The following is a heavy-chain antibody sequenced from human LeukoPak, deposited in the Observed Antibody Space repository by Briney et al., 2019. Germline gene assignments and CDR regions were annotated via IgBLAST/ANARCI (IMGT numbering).Heavy chain of an antibody. CDR2: IYWDDDT. J-gene: IGHJ4*02. V-gene: IGHV2-5*02. CDR1: GFAPTTSRVG. CDR3: AQRPGMGAHRFHV. D-gene: IGHD1-26*01. Sequence: SGPTLVKPTETLTLTCTLTGFAPTTSRVGVGWMRQSPGKALQWLTLIYWDDDTRYRPSLRGRLAVTKDASKNQLLLTMTNVDPADIGTYYCAQRPGMGAHRFHVCGQGILVTVSS.